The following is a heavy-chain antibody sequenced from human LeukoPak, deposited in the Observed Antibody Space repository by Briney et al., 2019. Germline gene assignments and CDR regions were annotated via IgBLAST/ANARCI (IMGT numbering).Heavy chain of an antibody. CDR3: ARYSRGVATTLNYFDY. CDR1: GGSISSSSYY. J-gene: IGHJ4*02. V-gene: IGHV4-39*01. Sequence: PSETLSLTCTVSGGSISSSSYYWGWIRQPPGKGLEWIGSNSGSTYYNPSLKSRVTISVDTSKNQFSLKLSSVTAADTAVYYCARYSRGVATTLNYFDYWGQGTLVTVSS. D-gene: IGHD5-12*01. CDR2: NSGST.